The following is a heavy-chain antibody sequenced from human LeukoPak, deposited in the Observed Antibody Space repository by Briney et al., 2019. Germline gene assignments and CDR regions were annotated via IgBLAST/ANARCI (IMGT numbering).Heavy chain of an antibody. D-gene: IGHD3-22*01. Sequence: ASVKVSCKASGYTFTNYAIHWVRQAPGQRLEWMGWINTGNGNTNYAQKLQGRVTMTTDTSTSTAYMELRSLRSDDTAVYYCARVPGGYYDSSGYIKKLFDYWGQGTLVTVSS. J-gene: IGHJ4*02. V-gene: IGHV1-3*04. CDR2: INTGNGNT. CDR1: GYTFTNYA. CDR3: ARVPGGYYDSSGYIKKLFDY.